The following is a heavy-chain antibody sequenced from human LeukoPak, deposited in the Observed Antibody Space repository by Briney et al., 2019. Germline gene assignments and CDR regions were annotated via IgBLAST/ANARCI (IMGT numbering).Heavy chain of an antibody. CDR1: GGAISSGGYY. CDR2: MFYSGGT. J-gene: IGHJ4*02. Sequence: SETLSLTCTVYGGAISSGGYYWSWIRHHPEKGPEWIGHMFYSGGTYYNPSLKSRVSMSVDTSQNHFSLKLTSVTAADTAVYYCARGDPLRYWSQGIRVTVSS. D-gene: IGHD3-16*02. CDR3: ARGDPLRY. V-gene: IGHV4-31*03.